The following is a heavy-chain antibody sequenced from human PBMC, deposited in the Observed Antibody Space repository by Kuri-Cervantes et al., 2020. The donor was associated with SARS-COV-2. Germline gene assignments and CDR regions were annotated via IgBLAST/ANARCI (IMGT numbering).Heavy chain of an antibody. J-gene: IGHJ3*02. D-gene: IGHD2-15*01. CDR1: GFTFSTYS. Sequence: GESLKISCAASGFTFSTYSMTWVRRAPGKGLEWVAVISYDGSNKYYADSVKGRFTISRDNSKNTLYLQMNSLRAEDTAVYYCARDRVVEAFDIWGQGTMVTVSS. CDR3: ARDRVVEAFDI. CDR2: ISYDGSNK. V-gene: IGHV3-30*03.